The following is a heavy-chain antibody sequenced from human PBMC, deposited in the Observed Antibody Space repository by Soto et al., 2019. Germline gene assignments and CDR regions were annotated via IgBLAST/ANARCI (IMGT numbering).Heavy chain of an antibody. CDR2: ISDLRSYT. D-gene: IGHD5-18*01. Sequence: EVQLVESGGGLVKPGGSLRLSCAASGFSFRSYRMNWVRQAPGKGLEWVSSISDLRSYTYYADSVRGRFTISRDNAENSLYLDMFGLRAEDTAVYYCARRGDTGMIPYWYFDVWGRGTLVTVSS. V-gene: IGHV3-21*01. J-gene: IGHJ2*01. CDR3: ARRGDTGMIPYWYFDV. CDR1: GFSFRSYR.